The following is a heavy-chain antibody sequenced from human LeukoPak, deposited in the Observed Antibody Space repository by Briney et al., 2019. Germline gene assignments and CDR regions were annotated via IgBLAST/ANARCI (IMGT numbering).Heavy chain of an antibody. J-gene: IGHJ4*02. CDR2: INHSGST. CDR3: ARHIYDSSGSNFDY. V-gene: IGHV4-34*01. D-gene: IGHD3-22*01. CDR1: GGSFSGYY. Sequence: SETLSLTCAVYGGSFSGYYWSWIRQPPGKGLEWIGEINHSGSTNYNPSLKSRVTILVDTSKNQFSLKLSSVTAADTAVYYCARHIYDSSGSNFDYWGQGTLVTVSS.